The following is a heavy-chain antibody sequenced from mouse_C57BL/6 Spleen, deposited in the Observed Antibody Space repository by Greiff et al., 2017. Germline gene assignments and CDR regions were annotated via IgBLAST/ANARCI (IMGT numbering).Heavy chain of an antibody. CDR1: GFNFKDYY. CDR3: ARDYDGRSPWFAY. J-gene: IGHJ3*01. Sequence: VQLQQPGAELVKPGASVKLSCTASGFNFKDYYMHWVKQRTEQGLEWIGRIDPSDGETKYAPKFQGKATVTADTASNTAYLQLSSLTSEDTAVYSCARDYDGRSPWFAYWGQGTLVTVSA. V-gene: IGHV14-2*01. CDR2: IDPSDGET. D-gene: IGHD1-1*01.